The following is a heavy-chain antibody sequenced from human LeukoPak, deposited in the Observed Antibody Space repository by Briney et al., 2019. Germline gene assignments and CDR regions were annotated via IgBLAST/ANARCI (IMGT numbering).Heavy chain of an antibody. J-gene: IGHJ6*02. V-gene: IGHV1-2*02. CDR2: INPNSGGT. Sequence: GASVKVSCKASGYTFTGYYMHWVRQAPGQGLEWMGWINPNSGGTNYAQKFQGRVTMTRDTSISTAYMELSRLRSDDTAVYYCARDSPLLWFGELLHYYYGMDVWGQGTTVTVSS. CDR1: GYTFTGYY. CDR3: ARDSPLLWFGELLHYYYGMDV. D-gene: IGHD3-10*01.